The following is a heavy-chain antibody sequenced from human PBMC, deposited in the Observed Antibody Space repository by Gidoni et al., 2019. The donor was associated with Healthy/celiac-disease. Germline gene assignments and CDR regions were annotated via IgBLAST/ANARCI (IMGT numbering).Heavy chain of an antibody. CDR1: GGSISSSCYY. CDR2: IYYSGST. CDR3: ARCPFWSGYCYFDY. D-gene: IGHD3-3*01. Sequence: QLQLKESGTGLVEPSETRSPTCTVSGGSISSSCYYWGWIRQPPGQGLEWIGSIYYSGSTYYNPSLTSLFTISVDTSKNQFSLKLRSVTAADTAVYYCARCPFWSGYCYFDYCGQGTLVTVSS. V-gene: IGHV4-39*01. J-gene: IGHJ4*02.